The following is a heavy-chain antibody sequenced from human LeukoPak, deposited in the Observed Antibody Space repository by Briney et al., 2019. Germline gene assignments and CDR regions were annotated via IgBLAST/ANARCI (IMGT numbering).Heavy chain of an antibody. J-gene: IGHJ3*02. CDR1: GGTFSSYA. V-gene: IGHV1-69*13. CDR2: IIPIFGTA. Sequence: SVKVSCKASGGTFSSYAISWVRQAPGQGLEWMGGIIPIFGTANYAQKFQGRVTITADESTSTAYMELSSLRSEDTAVYYCARTYDSSGYYPDAFDIWGQGTMVTVSS. CDR3: ARTYDSSGYYPDAFDI. D-gene: IGHD3-22*01.